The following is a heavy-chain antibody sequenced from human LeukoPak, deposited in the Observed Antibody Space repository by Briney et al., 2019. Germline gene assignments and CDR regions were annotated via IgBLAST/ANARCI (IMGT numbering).Heavy chain of an antibody. V-gene: IGHV3-48*01. Sequence: GGSLRLSCAASGFTFSTYSMNWVRQAPGKGLEWVSYIDSSSTIYYADSVKGRFTISRDNAKNSLYLQMNSLRAEDTAVYYCAREVWELPSYYYMDVWGKGTTVTVSS. CDR3: AREVWELPSYYYMDV. J-gene: IGHJ6*03. CDR2: IDSSSTI. D-gene: IGHD1-26*01. CDR1: GFTFSTYS.